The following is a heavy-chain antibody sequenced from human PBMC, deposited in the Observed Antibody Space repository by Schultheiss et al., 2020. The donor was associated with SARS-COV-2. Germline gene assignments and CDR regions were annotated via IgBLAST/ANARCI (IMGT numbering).Heavy chain of an antibody. V-gene: IGHV1-2*04. D-gene: IGHD2-15*01. CDR2: INPNSGGT. Sequence: ASVKVSCKASGYTFTGYYMHWVRQAPGQGLEWMGWINPNSGGTNYAQKFQGWVTMTRDTSISTAYMELSRLRSEDTAVYYCATVRLGYCSGGSCYTLDYWGQGTLVTVSS. CDR3: ATVRLGYCSGGSCYTLDY. CDR1: GYTFTGYY. J-gene: IGHJ4*02.